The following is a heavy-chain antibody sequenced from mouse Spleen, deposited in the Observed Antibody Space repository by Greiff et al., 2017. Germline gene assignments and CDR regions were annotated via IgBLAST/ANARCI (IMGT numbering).Heavy chain of an antibody. D-gene: IGHD2-5*01. Sequence: ESGPGLVKPSQSLSLTCSVTGYSITSGYYWNWIRQFPGNKLEWMGYISYDGSNNYNPSLKNRISITRDTSKNQFFLKLNSVTTEDTATYYCAREDYSNPMDYWGQGTSVTVSS. J-gene: IGHJ4*01. CDR2: ISYDGSN. V-gene: IGHV3-6*01. CDR3: AREDYSNPMDY. CDR1: GYSITSGYY.